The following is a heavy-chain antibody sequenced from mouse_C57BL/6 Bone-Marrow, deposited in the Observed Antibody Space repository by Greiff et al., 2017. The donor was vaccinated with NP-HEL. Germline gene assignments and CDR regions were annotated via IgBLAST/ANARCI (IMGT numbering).Heavy chain of an antibody. CDR1: GYTFTTYP. CDR2: FHPYNDDT. D-gene: IGHD2-1*01. J-gene: IGHJ2*01. Sequence: QVQLKQSGAELVKPGASVKMSCKASGYTFTTYPIEWVKQNHGKSLEWIGNFHPYNDDTEYNEKFKNKATLTVEKSSSTVYLELSRLTSDEDSVKYCAGGGNYWYYFDYGGQGTTLTVTA. CDR3: AGGGNYWYYFDY. V-gene: IGHV1-47*01.